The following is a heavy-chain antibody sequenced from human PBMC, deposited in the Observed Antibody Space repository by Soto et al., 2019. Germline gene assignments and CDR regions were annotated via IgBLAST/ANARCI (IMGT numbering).Heavy chain of an antibody. V-gene: IGHV1-46*01. Sequence: QVQLVQSGAEVKKPGASVKVSCKASGYTFTSYYMHWVRQAPGQGLEWMGIINPSGGSTSYAQKCTGRVTMTRDTSTSTVYMELSSLRSEDTAVYYCARDSWYYDSSGYYELGSYYFDYWGQGTLVTVSS. CDR2: INPSGGST. J-gene: IGHJ4*02. CDR3: ARDSWYYDSSGYYELGSYYFDY. CDR1: GYTFTSYY. D-gene: IGHD3-22*01.